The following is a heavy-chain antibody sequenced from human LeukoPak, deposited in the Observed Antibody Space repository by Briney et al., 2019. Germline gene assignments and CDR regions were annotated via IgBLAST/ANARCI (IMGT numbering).Heavy chain of an antibody. J-gene: IGHJ4*02. CDR1: GYSFTNFW. CDR2: IYPGDSHT. CDR3: ARVASGGTPFDY. V-gene: IGHV5-51*01. Sequence: GESLKISCKGYGYSFTNFWIGWVRQMPGKGLEWRGIIYPGDSHTRHSPSSKGQVTLPADKSINTAYLQWSSLKASDTAMYYCARVASGGTPFDYRGQGTLVTVSS. D-gene: IGHD1-26*01.